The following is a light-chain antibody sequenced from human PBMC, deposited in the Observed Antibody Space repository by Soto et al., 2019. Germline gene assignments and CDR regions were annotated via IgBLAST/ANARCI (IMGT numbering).Light chain of an antibody. CDR1: QSIRSY. Sequence: DIQMTQSPSSLSASVGDRVTITCRASQSIRSYLAWYQQKPGKVPKLLIYAASTLQSGVPSRFSGSGSGTDFTLTTSSLQPEDVATYYCQKYNSAPWTFGQGTKVDIK. J-gene: IGKJ1*01. CDR3: QKYNSAPWT. V-gene: IGKV1-27*01. CDR2: AAS.